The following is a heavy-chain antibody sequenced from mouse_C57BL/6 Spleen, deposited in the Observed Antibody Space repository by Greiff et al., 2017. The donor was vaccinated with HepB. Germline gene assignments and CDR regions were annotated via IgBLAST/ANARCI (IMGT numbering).Heavy chain of an antibody. Sequence: QVQLQQSGAELVRPGTSVKVSCKASGYAFTNYLIEWVKQRPGQGLEWIGVINHGSGGTNYNEKFKGKATLTADKSSSTAYMQLSSLTSEDSAVYFCARWRNCYDGFAYWGQGTLVTVSA. CDR2: INHGSGGT. J-gene: IGHJ3*01. CDR1: GYAFTNYL. D-gene: IGHD2-12*01. V-gene: IGHV1-54*01. CDR3: ARWRNCYDGFAY.